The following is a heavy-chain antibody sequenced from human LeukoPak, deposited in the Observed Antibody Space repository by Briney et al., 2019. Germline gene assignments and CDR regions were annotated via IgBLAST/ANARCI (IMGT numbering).Heavy chain of an antibody. CDR2: INPNSGAT. CDR3: ASVYSAYDLAQLDY. D-gene: IGHD5-12*01. Sequence: ASVKVSCKASGYTFTDYYVHWVRQAPGQGLEGMGWINPNSGATNYAQTFQGRVTITTVTSFSTAYMELRSLRSDDTAVYYCASVYSAYDLAQLDYWGQGTLVTVSS. V-gene: IGHV1-2*02. CDR1: GYTFTDYY. J-gene: IGHJ4*02.